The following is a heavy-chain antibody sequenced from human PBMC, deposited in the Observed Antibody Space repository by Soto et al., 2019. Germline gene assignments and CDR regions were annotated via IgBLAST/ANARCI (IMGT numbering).Heavy chain of an antibody. J-gene: IGHJ4*02. CDR2: ISTDNGNT. V-gene: IGHV1-18*01. CDR3: TRDAKYYDILTGYFVNDY. CDR1: GYTFRNFG. D-gene: IGHD3-9*01. Sequence: QVQLMQSGAEVKKPGASVKVSCKASGYTFRNFGISWVRQAPGQGLEWLGWISTDNGNTKDAQNFYNRVTRTPDTAATTAYMELRSLRSDDTAVYYCTRDAKYYDILTGYFVNDYWGQGTLVTVSS.